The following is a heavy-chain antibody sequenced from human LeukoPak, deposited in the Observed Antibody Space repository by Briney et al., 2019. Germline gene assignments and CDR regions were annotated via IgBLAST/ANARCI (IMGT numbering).Heavy chain of an antibody. CDR3: AREDSSGYYPNLFDY. J-gene: IGHJ4*02. D-gene: IGHD3-22*01. Sequence: GGSLRLSCAVSGFTFSDFGMHWVRQAPGKGLEYVAAISGNGGSTYHAASVKGRFTISRDNSKNTLYLQMNSLRAEDTAVYYCAREDSSGYYPNLFDYWGQGTLVTVSS. V-gene: IGHV3-64*04. CDR2: ISGNGGST. CDR1: GFTFSDFG.